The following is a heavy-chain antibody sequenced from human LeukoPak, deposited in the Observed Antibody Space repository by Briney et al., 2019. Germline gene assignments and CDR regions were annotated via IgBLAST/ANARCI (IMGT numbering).Heavy chain of an antibody. CDR1: GFTFSSYA. V-gene: IGHV3-23*01. CDR3: AKRGAYDNRYFDY. Sequence: QPGGSLRLSCAASGFTFSSYAMSWVRQAPGKGLEWVSAISGSGTFTYYADSVKGRFTISRDNSKNTLCLQMNSLRAEDTAVYYCAKRGAYDNRYFDYWGQGTLVTVSS. J-gene: IGHJ4*02. CDR2: ISGSGTFT. D-gene: IGHD3-22*01.